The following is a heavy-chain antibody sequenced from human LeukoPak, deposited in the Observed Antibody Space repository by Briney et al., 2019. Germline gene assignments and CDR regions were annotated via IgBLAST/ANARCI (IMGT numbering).Heavy chain of an antibody. J-gene: IGHJ5*02. D-gene: IGHD3-10*01. V-gene: IGHV4-31*03. Sequence: SETLSLTCTVSGGSISSGGYYWSWIRQHPGKGLEWIGYIYYSGSTYYNPSLKSRVTISVDTSKNQFSLKLSSVTAADTAVYYCASAAQTSMVRGRGFDPWGQGTLVTVSS. CDR3: ASAAQTSMVRGRGFDP. CDR2: IYYSGST. CDR1: GGSISSGGYY.